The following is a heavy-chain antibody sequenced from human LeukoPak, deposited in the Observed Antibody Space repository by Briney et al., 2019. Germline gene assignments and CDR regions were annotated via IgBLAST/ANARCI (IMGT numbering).Heavy chain of an antibody. D-gene: IGHD1-26*01. CDR2: INPNSGGT. J-gene: IGHJ4*02. CDR1: GYTFTGYY. CDR3: ARGSLRWEPPGLDFDY. V-gene: IGHV1-2*02. Sequence: ASVKVSCKASGYTFTGYYMHWVRQAPGQGLEWMGWINPNSGGTNYAQKFQGRVTMTRDTSISTAYMELSRLRSDDTVVYYCARGSLRWEPPGLDFDYWGQGTLVTVSS.